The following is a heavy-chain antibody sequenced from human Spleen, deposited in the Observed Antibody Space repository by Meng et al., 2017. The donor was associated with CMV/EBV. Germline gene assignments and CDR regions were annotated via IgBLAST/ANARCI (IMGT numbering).Heavy chain of an antibody. CDR2: ITRNFDGAYA. J-gene: IGHJ3*01. V-gene: IGHV3-15*01. D-gene: IGHD1-7*01. CDR1: GFTFSEVW. CDR3: VTDWGTTGCHFGASDL. Sequence: GESLKISCAASGFTFSEVWLYWVRQAPGKGLEWVGRITRNFDGAYADFAAPVEGRFTMSRDDSKNTVYLQMDSLKIEDTAIYYCVTDWGTTGCHFGASDLWGQGTMVTVSS.